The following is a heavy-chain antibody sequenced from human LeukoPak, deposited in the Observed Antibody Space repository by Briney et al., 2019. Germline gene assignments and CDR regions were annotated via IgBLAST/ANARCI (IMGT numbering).Heavy chain of an antibody. Sequence: SETLSLTCTVSGGSISSYYWSWIRQPAGKGLEWIGRIYTSGSTNYNPSLKSRVTMSVDTSKNQFSLKLSSVTAADTAVYYCARVGTPVVPAAEADPDAYYYYYMDVWGKGTTVTVSS. D-gene: IGHD2-2*01. J-gene: IGHJ6*03. CDR1: GGSISSYY. V-gene: IGHV4-4*07. CDR2: IYTSGST. CDR3: ARVGTPVVPAAEADPDAYYYYYMDV.